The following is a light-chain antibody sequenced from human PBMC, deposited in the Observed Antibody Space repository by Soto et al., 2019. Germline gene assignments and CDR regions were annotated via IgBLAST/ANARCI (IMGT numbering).Light chain of an antibody. CDR2: DAS. CDR3: QQYDNLPWT. CDR1: QDISNY. Sequence: DFQRTQNTSSLSAPVGDRVTITCQARQDISNYLNWYQQKPGKAPKLLIYDASNLETGVPSRFSGSGSGTDFTFTISSLQPEDIATYYCQQYDNLPWTFGQGTKV. V-gene: IGKV1-33*01. J-gene: IGKJ1*01.